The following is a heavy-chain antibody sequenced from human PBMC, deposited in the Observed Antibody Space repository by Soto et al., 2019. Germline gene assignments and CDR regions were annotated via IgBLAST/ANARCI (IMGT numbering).Heavy chain of an antibody. D-gene: IGHD3-10*01. J-gene: IGHJ4*02. CDR2: INHSGST. CDR3: ARDPFRGTGRPLHARQDY. V-gene: IGHV4-34*01. CDR1: GGSFSGYY. Sequence: SETLSLTCAVYGGSFSGYYWSWIRQPPGKGLEWIGEINHSGSTNYNPSLKSRVTISVDTSKNQFSLKLSSVTAADTAVYYCARDPFRGTGRPLHARQDYWGQGTLVTVSS.